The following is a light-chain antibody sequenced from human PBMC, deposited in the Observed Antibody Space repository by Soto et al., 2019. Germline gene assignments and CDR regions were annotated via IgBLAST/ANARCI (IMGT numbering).Light chain of an antibody. CDR1: QSVFYSSSNKNY. J-gene: IGKJ2*01. CDR2: WAS. Sequence: DIVMTQSPDSLAVSLGERATINCKSSQSVFYSSSNKNYLAWYQQKPGQPPKLLIYWASTRESGVPDRFSGSGSGTDFTLTLSRLQAEDVAVYYCQSPYTFGQGTKLEIK. V-gene: IGKV4-1*01. CDR3: QSPYT.